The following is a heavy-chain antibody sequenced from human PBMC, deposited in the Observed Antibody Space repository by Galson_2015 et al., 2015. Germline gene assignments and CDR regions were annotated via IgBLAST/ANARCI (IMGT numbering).Heavy chain of an antibody. CDR3: ARLSTYYDILTGPSSSYFDY. CDR2: ISSSGSTI. CDR1: GFTFSSYD. V-gene: IGHV3-48*03. D-gene: IGHD3-9*01. J-gene: IGHJ4*02. Sequence: SLRLSCAASGFTFSSYDMNWVRQAPGKGLEWVSYISSSGSTIYYADSVKGRFTISRDNAKNSLYLQMNSLRAEDTAVYYCARLSTYYDILTGPSSSYFDYWGQGTLVTVSS.